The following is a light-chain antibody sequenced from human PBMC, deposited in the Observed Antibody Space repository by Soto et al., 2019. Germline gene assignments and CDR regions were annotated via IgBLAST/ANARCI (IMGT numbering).Light chain of an antibody. V-gene: IGKV1-17*01. Sequence: DIQMTQSPSSLSASVGDRVTITCRASQGIGNDLAWYRQKPGKAPKRLMYATSTLQPGVPSRFSGSGSGTEFTLTISSLQPEDFATYYCLQHNAYPRTFGQGTKVEIK. J-gene: IGKJ1*01. CDR3: LQHNAYPRT. CDR1: QGIGND. CDR2: ATS.